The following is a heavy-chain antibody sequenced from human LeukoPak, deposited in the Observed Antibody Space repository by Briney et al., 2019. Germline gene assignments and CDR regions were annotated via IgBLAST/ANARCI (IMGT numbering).Heavy chain of an antibody. CDR3: AKAWGVVLGGMDV. J-gene: IGHJ6*02. V-gene: IGHV3-9*01. CDR1: GLTFANYD. Sequence: GRSLRPSRPASGLTFANYDMHWVRPAHGEGLEWVSGISWNSGSIGYADSVKGRFTISRDNAKNSLYLQMNNLRAEDTALYYCAKAWGVVLGGMDVWGQGTTVTVSS. CDR2: ISWNSGSI. D-gene: IGHD3-10*01.